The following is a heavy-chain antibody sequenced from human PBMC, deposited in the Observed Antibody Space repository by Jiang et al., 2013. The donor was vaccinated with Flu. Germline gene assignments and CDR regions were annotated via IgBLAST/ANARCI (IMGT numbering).Heavy chain of an antibody. Sequence: VQLLESGGGLVQPGGSLRLSCAASGFTFSDHYMDWVRQAPGKGLEWVGRTRNKANSYTTEYAASVKGRFTISRDDSKNSLYLQMNSLKTEDTAVYYCARAPLRAPDAFDIWGQGTMVTVSS. CDR3: ARAPLRAPDAFDI. CDR2: TRNKANSYTT. CDR1: GFTFSDHY. V-gene: IGHV3-72*01. J-gene: IGHJ3*02. D-gene: IGHD1-26*01.